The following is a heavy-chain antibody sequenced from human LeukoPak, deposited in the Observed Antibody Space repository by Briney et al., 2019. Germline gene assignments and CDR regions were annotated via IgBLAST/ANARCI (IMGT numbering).Heavy chain of an antibody. CDR1: GGSISSGDYY. Sequence: PSETLSLTCTVSGGSISSGDYYWSWIRQPPGKGLEWIGYIYYSGSTYYNPSLKSRVTISVDTSKNQFSLKLSSVTAADTAVYYCARDGAAGLGSFDYWGQGTLVTVSS. D-gene: IGHD6-13*01. CDR2: IYYSGST. V-gene: IGHV4-30-4*08. J-gene: IGHJ4*02. CDR3: ARDGAAGLGSFDY.